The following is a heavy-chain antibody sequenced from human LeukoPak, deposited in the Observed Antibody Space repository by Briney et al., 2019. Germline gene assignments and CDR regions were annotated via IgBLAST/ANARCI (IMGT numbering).Heavy chain of an antibody. J-gene: IGHJ2*01. CDR3: ARLMFIAVGNWYFDL. D-gene: IGHD6-19*01. CDR1: GFTFSTFG. Sequence: PGGSLRLSCAASGFTFSTFGMIWVRQSPGKGLEWITSISSGSYIYYADAVKAGFTISRDNARNSLYLQMNSLRAEDTALYYCARLMFIAVGNWYFDLWGRGNRVTVSS. CDR2: ISSGSYI. V-gene: IGHV3-21*01.